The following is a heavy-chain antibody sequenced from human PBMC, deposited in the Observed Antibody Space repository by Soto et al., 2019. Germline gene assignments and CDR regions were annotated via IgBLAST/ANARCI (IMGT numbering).Heavy chain of an antibody. CDR3: ARDIVVVAATPEPFDY. CDR2: ISAYNGNT. J-gene: IGHJ4*02. Sequence: QVQLVQSGAEVKKPGASVKVSCKASGYTFTSYGISWVRQAPGQGLEWMGWISAYNGNTNYAQKLQGRVTMTTDTXTXTAYLELRSLRSDDTAVYYCARDIVVVAATPEPFDYWGQGTLVTVSS. D-gene: IGHD2-15*01. CDR1: GYTFTSYG. V-gene: IGHV1-18*01.